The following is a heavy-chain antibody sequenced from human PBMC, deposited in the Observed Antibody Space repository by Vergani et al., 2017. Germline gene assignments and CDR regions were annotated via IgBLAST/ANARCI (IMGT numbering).Heavy chain of an antibody. CDR1: GFTSAGYD. Sequence: EVQLEESGGGLVLPGRSLRLTCVASGFTSAGYDMHWVRQAPGKVLELVSGISWNSNSIGYADSGKGRFTISRDNAKNSLYLQMNSLRAEDTALYYCAKDLCTSSGGGWFYPWGQGTLVTVSS. V-gene: IGHV3-9*02. CDR3: AKDLCTSSGGGWFYP. J-gene: IGHJ5*02. CDR2: ISWNSNSI. D-gene: IGHD6-6*01.